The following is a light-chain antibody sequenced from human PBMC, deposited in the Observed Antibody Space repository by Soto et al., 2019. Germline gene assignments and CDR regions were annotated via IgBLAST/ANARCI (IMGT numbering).Light chain of an antibody. CDR2: GSS. Sequence: IVLTQSPATLSVSPGDRATLSCRASQSVNNNLAWYQQKPGQAPRLLIHGSSTRATGIPARFSGSGSGSECTLAIIILQSEDCADYHCQQDNTWPFTFGPGTLPETK. CDR1: QSVNNN. J-gene: IGKJ5*01. CDR3: QQDNTWPFT. V-gene: IGKV3-15*01.